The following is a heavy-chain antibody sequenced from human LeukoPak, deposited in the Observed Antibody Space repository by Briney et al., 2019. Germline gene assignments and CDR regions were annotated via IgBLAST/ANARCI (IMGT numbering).Heavy chain of an antibody. CDR1: GFTFSNYG. V-gene: IGHV3-33*02. D-gene: IGHD5-24*01. CDR3: ARGRDGYNYYYYYYMDV. Sequence: GGSLRLSCAASGFTFSNYGMHWIRQAPGKGLEWLAIMWYDGSIKYYADSAKGRFTISRDNSKNTVFLQMNSLRAEDTAVYYCARGRDGYNYYYYYYMDVWGKGTTVTVSS. CDR2: MWYDGSIK. J-gene: IGHJ6*03.